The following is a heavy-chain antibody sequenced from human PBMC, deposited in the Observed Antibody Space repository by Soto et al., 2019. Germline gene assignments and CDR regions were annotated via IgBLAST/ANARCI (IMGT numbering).Heavy chain of an antibody. CDR3: ARGSDGCDFARESWFGP. Sequence: EVQLVESGGGLVKPGGSLRLSCAASGFTFSSYNTTWFRQAQGKGLERVSSITSSSSYIYYADSVKGRFTTSRDNDNNSLWMQMHSLRGEVTSVYYCARGSDGCDFARESWFGPWGQGTLVSFSS. D-gene: IGHD5-12*01. J-gene: IGHJ5*02. CDR1: GFTFSSYN. V-gene: IGHV3-21*01. CDR2: ITSSSSYI.